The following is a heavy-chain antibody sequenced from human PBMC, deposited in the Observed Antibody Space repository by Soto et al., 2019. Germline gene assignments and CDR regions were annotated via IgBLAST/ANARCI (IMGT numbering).Heavy chain of an antibody. CDR1: GGSFSGYY. Sequence: TSETLSLTCAVYGGSFSGYYWSWIRQPPGKGLEWIGEINHSGSTNYNPSLKSRVTISVDTSKNQFSLKLSSVTAADTAVYYCARARWDVLRYFDWFSNSYYFDYWGQGTLVTVSS. CDR2: INHSGST. V-gene: IGHV4-34*01. J-gene: IGHJ4*02. CDR3: ARARWDVLRYFDWFSNSYYFDY. D-gene: IGHD3-9*01.